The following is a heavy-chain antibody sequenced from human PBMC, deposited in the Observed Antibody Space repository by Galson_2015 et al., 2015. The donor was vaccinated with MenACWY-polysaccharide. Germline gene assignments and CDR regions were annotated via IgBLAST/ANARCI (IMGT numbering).Heavy chain of an antibody. CDR2: GANT. J-gene: IGHJ3*01. CDR3: AKGRDALDA. V-gene: IGHV3-53*01. Sequence: GANTNYADSVKGRFTVSRDNSQNTVYLQMNSLRAEDTAVYYCAKGRDALDAWGQGAMVTVSS.